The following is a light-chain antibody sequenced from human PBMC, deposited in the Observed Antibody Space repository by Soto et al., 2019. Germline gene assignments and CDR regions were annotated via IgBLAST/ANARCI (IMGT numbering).Light chain of an antibody. J-gene: IGKJ1*01. CDR1: RDVGSD. V-gene: IGKV1-6*01. Sequence: QMTQSPSSLSASVGEKIIITCRASRDVGSDVSWYQQKPGQAPKLLIYAASNLYTGVPSRFSGSRSGTELTLTISSLQPEDFASYYCLQDHGDSWTFGQGTKVEIE. CDR3: LQDHGDSWT. CDR2: AAS.